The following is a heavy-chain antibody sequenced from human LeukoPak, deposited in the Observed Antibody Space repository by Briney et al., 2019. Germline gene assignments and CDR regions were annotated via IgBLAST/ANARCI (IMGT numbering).Heavy chain of an antibody. CDR1: GSTFDNYA. J-gene: IGHJ4*02. Sequence: PGGSLRLSCAASGSTFDNYAMHWVRQAPGKGLEWVSGISWNSGSIGYADSVKGRFTISRDNAKNTLYLQMNSLRAEDTAIYYCAKGSAQWEIYDYWGQGTLVTVSS. D-gene: IGHD1-26*01. CDR2: ISWNSGSI. CDR3: AKGSAQWEIYDY. V-gene: IGHV3-9*01.